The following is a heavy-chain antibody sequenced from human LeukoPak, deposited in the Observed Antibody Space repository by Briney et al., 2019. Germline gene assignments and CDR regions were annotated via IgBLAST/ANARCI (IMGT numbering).Heavy chain of an antibody. CDR2: INHSGST. CDR3: ARGHYLFDP. CDR1: GGSFSGYY. J-gene: IGHJ5*02. V-gene: IGHV4-34*01. Sequence: SETLSLTCAVYGGSFSGYYWSWIRQPPGKGLEWIGEINHSGSTNYNPSLKSRVTISVDTSKNQFSLKLRSVTAAGTAVYYCARGHYLFDPWGQGTLVTVSS. D-gene: IGHD3-3*02.